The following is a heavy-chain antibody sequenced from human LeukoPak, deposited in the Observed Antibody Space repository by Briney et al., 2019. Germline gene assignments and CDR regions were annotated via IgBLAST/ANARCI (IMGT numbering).Heavy chain of an antibody. J-gene: IGHJ4*02. CDR1: GFTFSSYA. CDR3: ASETGAATFDY. D-gene: IGHD7-27*01. V-gene: IGHV3-21*01. CDR2: ISSSSSYI. Sequence: GGSLRLSCAASGFTFSSYAMSWVRQAPGKGLEWVSSISSSSSYIYYADSVKGRFTISRDNAKNSLYLQMNSLRAEDTAVYYCASETGAATFDYWGQGTLDTVSS.